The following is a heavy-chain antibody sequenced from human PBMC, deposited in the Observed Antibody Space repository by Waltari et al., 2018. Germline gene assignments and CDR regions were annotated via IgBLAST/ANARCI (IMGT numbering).Heavy chain of an antibody. CDR2: ISSRSYI. CDR3: GRDVYGDYVGGGGGAFDI. J-gene: IGHJ3*02. CDR1: VFTLSPSS. V-gene: IGHV3-21*01. D-gene: IGHD4-17*01. Sequence: EVQLVESGGGLVKPGGSLSLSCAASVFTLSPSSMYWFRQAQGKGREWVSSISSRSYIYYVDSVKGRFTISRDNAKNPLYLQMNSLRAEDTAVYYCGRDVYGDYVGGGGGAFDIWGQGTMVTVSS.